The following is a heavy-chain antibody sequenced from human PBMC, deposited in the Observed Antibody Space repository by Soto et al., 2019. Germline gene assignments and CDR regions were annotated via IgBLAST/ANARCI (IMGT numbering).Heavy chain of an antibody. J-gene: IGHJ6*02. CDR2: ISAYNGNT. Sequence: VKVSCKASGYTFTSYGISWVRQAPGQGLEWMGWISAYNGNTNYAQKLQGRVTMTTDTSTSTAYMELRSLRSDDTAVYYCARDSRYYDFWSGSLSYGMDVWGQGTTVTVSS. D-gene: IGHD3-3*01. V-gene: IGHV1-18*01. CDR1: GYTFTSYG. CDR3: ARDSRYYDFWSGSLSYGMDV.